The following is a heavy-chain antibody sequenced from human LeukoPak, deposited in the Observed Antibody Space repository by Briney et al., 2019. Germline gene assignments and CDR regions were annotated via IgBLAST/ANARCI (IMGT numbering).Heavy chain of an antibody. CDR3: AKGSSTTCPCYRDY. CDR1: GFTFTNYA. Sequence: GGSLRLSCAASGFTFTNYAMSWVRQAPGKGLEWVSAITTDGRSTYYADSVKGRFTISRDNSKNTLYLQMNSLRAEDTALYCCAKGSSTTCPCYRDYWGQGTLVTVSS. D-gene: IGHD2-2*01. V-gene: IGHV3-23*01. J-gene: IGHJ4*02. CDR2: ITTDGRST.